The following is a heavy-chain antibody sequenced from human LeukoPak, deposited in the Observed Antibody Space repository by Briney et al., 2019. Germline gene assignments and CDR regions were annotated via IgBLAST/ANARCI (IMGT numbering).Heavy chain of an antibody. CDR2: INHSGST. Sequence: SETLSLTCAVYGGSFSGYYWSWIRQPPGKGLEWTGEINHSGSTNYNPSLKSRVTISVDTSKNQFSLKLSSVTAADTAVYYCARAAGYSSGWYYYWGQGTLVTVSS. CDR3: ARAAGYSSGWYYY. J-gene: IGHJ4*02. D-gene: IGHD6-19*01. CDR1: GGSFSGYY. V-gene: IGHV4-34*01.